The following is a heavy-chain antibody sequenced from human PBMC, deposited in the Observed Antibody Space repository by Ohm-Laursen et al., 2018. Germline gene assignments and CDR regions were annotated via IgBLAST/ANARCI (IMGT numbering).Heavy chain of an antibody. Sequence: SLRLSCAASGFTFSTYWMNGFRQAPGKGLESVASINQDGSEKYFVDSVRGRFTISRDNAKNSLYLQMNSLRAEDTAVYYCVRDRRGGSIELRAGGQGALVTVSS. D-gene: IGHD6-6*01. CDR1: GFTFSTYW. CDR2: INQDGSEK. CDR3: VRDRRGGSIELRA. V-gene: IGHV3-7*01. J-gene: IGHJ4*02.